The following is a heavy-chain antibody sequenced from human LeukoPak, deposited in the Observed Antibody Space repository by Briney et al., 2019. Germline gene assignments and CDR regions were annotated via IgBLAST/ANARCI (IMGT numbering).Heavy chain of an antibody. D-gene: IGHD2-15*01. CDR3: ARAGFHGSPFDY. V-gene: IGHV4-4*07. CDR1: GGSISSYY. CDR2: IHNSGST. J-gene: IGHJ4*02. Sequence: SETLSLTCTVSGGSISSYYWSWIRQPAGKGLEWIGRIHNSGSTNYNPSLKSRVTMSVDTSKNQFSLKLSSVTAADTAVYYCARAGFHGSPFDYWGQGILVTVSS.